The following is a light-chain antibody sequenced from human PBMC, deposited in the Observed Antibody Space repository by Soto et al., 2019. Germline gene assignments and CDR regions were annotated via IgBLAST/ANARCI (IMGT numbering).Light chain of an antibody. CDR3: QQYGSSPET. Sequence: EIVLTQSPGTLSLSPGERATLSCRAIQSVSSSYLAWYQQKPGQAPRLLIYGASSRATGIPDRFSGSGSGTDFTLTISRLEPEDFAVYYCQQYGSSPETFGGGTKVDIK. CDR1: QSVSSSY. J-gene: IGKJ4*01. V-gene: IGKV3-20*01. CDR2: GAS.